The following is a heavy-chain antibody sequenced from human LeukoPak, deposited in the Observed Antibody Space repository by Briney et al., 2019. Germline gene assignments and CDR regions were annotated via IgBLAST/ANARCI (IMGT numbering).Heavy chain of an antibody. CDR3: ARVPTIFGVVISRNYYYYGMDV. V-gene: IGHV4-34*01. D-gene: IGHD3-3*01. J-gene: IGHJ6*02. CDR2: INHSGST. Sequence: RQPPGXXXXXXXXINHSGSTNYNPSLKSRVTISVDTSKNQFSLKLSSVTAADTAVYYCARVPTIFGVVISRNYYYYGMDVWGQGTTVTVSS.